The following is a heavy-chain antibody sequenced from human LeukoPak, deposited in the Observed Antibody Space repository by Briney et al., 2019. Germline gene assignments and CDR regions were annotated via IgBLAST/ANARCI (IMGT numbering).Heavy chain of an antibody. D-gene: IGHD3-9*01. CDR3: ARDHDYDILTGYGFDP. Sequence: SVKVSCKASGGTFSSYAISWVRQAPGQGLEWMGGIIPIFGTANYAQKFQGRVTITADESTSTAYMELSSLRSEDTAVYYCARDHDYDILTGYGFDPWGQGTLVTVSS. J-gene: IGHJ5*02. CDR2: IIPIFGTA. CDR1: GGTFSSYA. V-gene: IGHV1-69*13.